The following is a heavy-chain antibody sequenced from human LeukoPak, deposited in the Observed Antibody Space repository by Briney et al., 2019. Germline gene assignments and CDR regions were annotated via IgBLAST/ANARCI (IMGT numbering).Heavy chain of an antibody. J-gene: IGHJ4*02. D-gene: IGHD3-9*01. Sequence: SETLSLTCSVSGGSLINHYWTWIRQPPGQRPEWIAYVYYTGTTYCNPSLRSRVSISVDMSRNQFSLKLSSVTAADTAVYYCTSWGFHTLTGHGLDYWGRGTLVTVSS. V-gene: IGHV4-59*11. CDR3: TSWGFHTLTGHGLDY. CDR2: VYYTGTT. CDR1: GGSLINHY.